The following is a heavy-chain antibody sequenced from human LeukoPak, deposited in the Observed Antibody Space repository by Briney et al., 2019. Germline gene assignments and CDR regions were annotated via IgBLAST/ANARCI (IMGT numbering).Heavy chain of an antibody. V-gene: IGHV3-23*01. CDR2: IGGNGGST. Sequence: GGSLRLSCAASGFTFSAYAMSWVRQAPGRGLEWVSLIGGNGGSTYYADSVKGRFTISRDNSKSTLFLQMNSLRDDDTAVYYCANDQYYYAGSPDYWGQGTLVTVSS. CDR3: ANDQYYYAGSPDY. CDR1: GFTFSAYA. D-gene: IGHD3-10*01. J-gene: IGHJ4*02.